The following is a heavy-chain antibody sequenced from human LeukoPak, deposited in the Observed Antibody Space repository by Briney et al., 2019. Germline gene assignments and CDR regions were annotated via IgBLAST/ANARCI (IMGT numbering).Heavy chain of an antibody. D-gene: IGHD3-10*01. Sequence: GVSLRLSCAASGFTFSRYWMTWVRQAPGKGLEWVANIKHDGREQYYVDSVKGRCTISRDNAKYSLFLQMNSLRVEDTAVYYCARSDYGSGPIGPYWGQGTLVTVSS. J-gene: IGHJ4*02. CDR1: GFTFSRYW. V-gene: IGHV3-7*01. CDR2: IKHDGREQ. CDR3: ARSDYGSGPIGPY.